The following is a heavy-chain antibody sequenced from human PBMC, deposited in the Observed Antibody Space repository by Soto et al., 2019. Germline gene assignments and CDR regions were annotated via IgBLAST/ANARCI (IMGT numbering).Heavy chain of an antibody. Sequence: SETLSLTCTVSGGSISSGDYYWNWIRQHPGKGLEWIGYMYNSGSTYYNTSLKSRVTISVDTSKNQFSLKLSSVTAADTAVYYCARDRSGGSCYYDYWGQGTLVTVSS. CDR3: ARDRSGGSCYYDY. V-gene: IGHV4-31*03. D-gene: IGHD2-15*01. CDR1: GGSISSGDYY. J-gene: IGHJ4*02. CDR2: MYNSGST.